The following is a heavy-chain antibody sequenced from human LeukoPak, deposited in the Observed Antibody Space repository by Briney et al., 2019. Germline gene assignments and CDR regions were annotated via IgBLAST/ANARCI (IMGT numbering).Heavy chain of an antibody. D-gene: IGHD5-24*01. CDR2: IYYSGST. J-gene: IGHJ5*02. Sequence: PSETLSLTCTVSGGSINSRSYYWGRIRRPPGKGLEWIGSIYYSGSTYHNPSLKSRVTISVDTSKNQLSLKLSSVTAADTAVYYCAFRRDGYKGGNWFDPWGQGTLVTVSS. CDR3: AFRRDGYKGGNWFDP. CDR1: GGSINSRSYY. V-gene: IGHV4-39*01.